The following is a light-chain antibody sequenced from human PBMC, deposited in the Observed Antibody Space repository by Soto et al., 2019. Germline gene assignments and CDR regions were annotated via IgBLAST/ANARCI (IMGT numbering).Light chain of an antibody. V-gene: IGLV2-14*01. CDR3: SSYTTSSTHWV. J-gene: IGLJ3*02. CDR1: SSDVGGYNY. CDR2: EVS. Sequence: QSALTQPASVSGSPEQSITMSSTGTSSDVGGYNYVSWYQQHPGKAPKLMIYEVSNRPSGVSNRFSGSKSGNTASLTISGLQAEDEAHYYCSSYTTSSTHWVFGGGTKLTVL.